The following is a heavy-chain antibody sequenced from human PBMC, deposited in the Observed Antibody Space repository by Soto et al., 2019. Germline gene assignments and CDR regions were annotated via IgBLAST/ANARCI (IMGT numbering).Heavy chain of an antibody. J-gene: IGHJ5*02. V-gene: IGHV4-59*12. Sequence: SETLSLSWTVCGGSFSGNYWSWLRQPPGKGLEGVGYIYYAGSTSYNPSLKSRVTISLDTSKNQFSLNLSSVTAADTAVYFCASKYSSGWNWFDPWGQGTLVTVSS. D-gene: IGHD6-19*01. CDR3: ASKYSSGWNWFDP. CDR1: GGSFSGNY. CDR2: IYYAGST.